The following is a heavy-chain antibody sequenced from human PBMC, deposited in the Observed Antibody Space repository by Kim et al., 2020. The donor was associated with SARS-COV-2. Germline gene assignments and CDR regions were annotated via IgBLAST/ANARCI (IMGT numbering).Heavy chain of an antibody. V-gene: IGHV3-30*18. CDR2: ISYDGSNK. Sequence: GGSLRLSCAASGFTFSSYGMHWVRQAPGKGLEWVAVISYDGSNKYYADSVKGRFTISRDNSKNTLYLQMNSLRAEDTAVYYCAKLGGRRLYCSSTSCYTRREYYYYYGMDVWGQGTTVTVSS. CDR1: GFTFSSYG. J-gene: IGHJ6*02. D-gene: IGHD2-2*02. CDR3: AKLGGRRLYCSSTSCYTRREYYYYYGMDV.